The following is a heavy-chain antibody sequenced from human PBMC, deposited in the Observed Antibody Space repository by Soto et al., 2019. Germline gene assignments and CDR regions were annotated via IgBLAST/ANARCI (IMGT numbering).Heavy chain of an antibody. J-gene: IGHJ4*02. CDR2: ISGSGATT. CDR3: AKGSDKWGPGYPYSFES. V-gene: IGHV3-23*01. CDR1: GFTFSIYA. D-gene: IGHD3-9*01. Sequence: EVQLLESGGGLVQPGGSLRLACSAAGFTFSIYAMNWVRQGPGKGLEWVAAISGSGATTYDADSLKGRFNISRDNSRNTLFLEMNNLRADDTAVYYCAKGSDKWGPGYPYSFESWGQGTEVTVSS.